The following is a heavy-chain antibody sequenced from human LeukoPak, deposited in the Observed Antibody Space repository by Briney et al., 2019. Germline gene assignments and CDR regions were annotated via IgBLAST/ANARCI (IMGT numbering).Heavy chain of an antibody. CDR2: IYYSGST. J-gene: IGHJ6*02. CDR1: GGSISSYY. D-gene: IGHD5-18*01. CDR3: ASCHGYNYGPCYYGMDV. Sequence: SETLSLTCTVSGGSISSYYWSWIRQPPGKGLEWIGYIYYSGSTNYNPSLKSRVTISVDTSKNQFSLKLSSVTAADTAVYYCASCHGYNYGPCYYGMDVWGQGTTVTVSS. V-gene: IGHV4-59*01.